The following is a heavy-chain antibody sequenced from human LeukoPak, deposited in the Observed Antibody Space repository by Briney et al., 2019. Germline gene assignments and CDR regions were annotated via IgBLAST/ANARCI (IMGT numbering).Heavy chain of an antibody. Sequence: GGSLRLSCAASGVTLSPYGMHWVRQAPGKGLEWVAVISYEGGTQHYADSVKGRFVISRDNPRNTLYLQMNILRTEDTAVYYCAKEGTPQVSTWYDLWGQGTQVIVSS. CDR1: GVTLSPYG. CDR3: AKEGTPQVSTWYDL. J-gene: IGHJ5*02. D-gene: IGHD3-10*01. V-gene: IGHV3-30*18. CDR2: ISYEGGTQ.